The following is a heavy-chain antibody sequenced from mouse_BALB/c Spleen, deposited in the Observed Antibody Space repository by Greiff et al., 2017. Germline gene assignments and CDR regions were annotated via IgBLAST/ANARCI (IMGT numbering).Heavy chain of an antibody. CDR2: INPSTGYT. CDR3: ARYGSSPDYYAMDY. V-gene: IGHV1-7*01. D-gene: IGHD1-1*01. CDR1: GYTFTSYW. J-gene: IGHJ4*01. Sequence: VQLQQSGAELAKPGASVKMSCTASGYTFTSYWMHWVKQRPGQGLEWIGYINPSTGYTEYNQKFKDQATLTADKLSSTGYMQLSSLTSADSAVYYCARYGSSPDYYAMDYWGQGTSVTVSS.